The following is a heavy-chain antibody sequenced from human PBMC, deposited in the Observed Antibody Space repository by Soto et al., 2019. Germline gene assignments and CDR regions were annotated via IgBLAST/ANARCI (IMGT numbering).Heavy chain of an antibody. J-gene: IGHJ4*02. V-gene: IGHV1-2*04. CDR2: INPNSGDT. D-gene: IGHD6-19*01. CDR3: ATSRISIAVAGETEYYFDY. CDR1: GYIFTGYY. Sequence: ASVKVSCKASGYIFTGYYMHRVRQAPGQGLEWMGWINPNSGDTNYTQKFQGWVTMTRDTSISTAYMELSRLRSDDTAVYYCATSRISIAVAGETEYYFDYWGQGTPVTVSS.